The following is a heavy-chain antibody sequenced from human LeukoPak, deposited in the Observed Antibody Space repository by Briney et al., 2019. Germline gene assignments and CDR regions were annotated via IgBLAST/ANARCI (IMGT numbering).Heavy chain of an antibody. D-gene: IGHD3-16*01. CDR2: INYSGNT. J-gene: IGHJ4*02. CDR1: GGSISSSTYY. CDR3: ARSAGFVLFDR. Sequence: SETLSLTCTVSGGSISSSTYYWVWIRQPPGKGLEWIGSINYSGNTYYNPSVKSRVTISVDTSKNQFSLKVSSVTAADTAVYYCARSAGFVLFDRWGQGTLVTVSS. V-gene: IGHV4-39*07.